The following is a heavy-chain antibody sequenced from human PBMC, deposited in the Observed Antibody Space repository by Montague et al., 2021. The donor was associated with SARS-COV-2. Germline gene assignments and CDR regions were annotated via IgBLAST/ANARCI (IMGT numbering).Heavy chain of an antibody. D-gene: IGHD3-9*01. J-gene: IGHJ5*02. CDR2: IYYSGNT. Sequence: TLSLTCTVSGGSISSGGYYWSWIRQHPGKGLEWIGYIYYSGNTCYNPSLKSRVTISVDTSKNQFSLKLSSVTAADTAVYYCARAQLDFDWLSMPSSHWFDPWGQGTLVTVSS. V-gene: IGHV4-31*03. CDR3: ARAQLDFDWLSMPSSHWFDP. CDR1: GGSISSGGYY.